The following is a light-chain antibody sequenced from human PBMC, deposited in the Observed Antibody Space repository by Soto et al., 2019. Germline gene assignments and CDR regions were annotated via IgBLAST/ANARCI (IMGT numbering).Light chain of an antibody. V-gene: IGLV1-47*01. J-gene: IGLJ2*01. CDR2: RNN. CDR3: AAWDDSLSESTVI. Sequence: QSVLTQPPSASGTPGQRVTISCSGSSSNIGSNYVYWYQQLPGTAPKLLIYRNNQRPSGVPDRFSGSKSGTSASLAISGLRSEDEADYYCAAWDDSLSESTVIFVGGTKVTVL. CDR1: SSNIGSNY.